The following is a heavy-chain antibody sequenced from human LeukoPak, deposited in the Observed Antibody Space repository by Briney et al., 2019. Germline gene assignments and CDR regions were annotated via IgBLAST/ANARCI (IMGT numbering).Heavy chain of an antibody. V-gene: IGHV3-30*02. CDR1: GFTFSSSG. Sequence: GGSLRLSCSASGFTFSSSGMHWVRQAPGKGLEWVAFIRYDGTNKYYGDSVKGRFTISRDNPKNTLYLQMNSLRAEDTATYYCAKDQVVLMVYPTLIDYWGQGTLVTVSS. CDR2: IRYDGTNK. D-gene: IGHD2-8*01. J-gene: IGHJ4*02. CDR3: AKDQVVLMVYPTLIDY.